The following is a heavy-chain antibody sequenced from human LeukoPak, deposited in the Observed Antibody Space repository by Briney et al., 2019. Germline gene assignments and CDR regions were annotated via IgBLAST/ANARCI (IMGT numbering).Heavy chain of an antibody. V-gene: IGHV3-48*03. CDR2: ISSSGSTI. D-gene: IGHD3-16*01. Sequence: GGSLRLSCAASGFTFSSYEMNWVRQAPGKGLEWVSYISSSGSTIYYADSVKGRFTISRDNAKNSLYLQMNSLRVDDTAVYHCAKAPRFGDHAAEYFYYYMGVWGKGTTVTVSS. J-gene: IGHJ6*03. CDR3: AKAPRFGDHAAEYFYYYMGV. CDR1: GFTFSSYE.